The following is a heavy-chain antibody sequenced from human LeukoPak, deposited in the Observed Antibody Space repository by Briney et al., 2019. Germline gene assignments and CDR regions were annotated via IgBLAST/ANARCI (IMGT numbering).Heavy chain of an antibody. CDR3: ARTRYCSSTSCYALDY. CDR2: IRYDGSNK. Sequence: PGGSLRLSCAASGFTFSSYGMHWVRQAPGKGLEWVAFIRYDGSNKYYADSVKGRFTISRDNSKNTLYLQMNSLRAEDTAVYYCARTRYCSSTSCYALDYWGQGTLVTVSS. D-gene: IGHD2-2*01. V-gene: IGHV3-30*02. J-gene: IGHJ4*02. CDR1: GFTFSSYG.